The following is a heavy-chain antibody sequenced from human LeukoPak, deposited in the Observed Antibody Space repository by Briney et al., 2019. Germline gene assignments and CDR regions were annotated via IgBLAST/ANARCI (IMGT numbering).Heavy chain of an antibody. CDR2: IYYSGST. Sequence: PSETLSLTCTVSGGSISSSSYYLGWIRQPPGKGLEWIGYIYYSGSTNYNPSLKSRVTISVDTSKNQFSLKLSSVTAADTAVYYCARAYYDFWSGYYWDYWGQGTLVTVSS. J-gene: IGHJ4*02. D-gene: IGHD3-3*01. CDR1: GGSISSSSYY. CDR3: ARAYYDFWSGYYWDY. V-gene: IGHV4-61*05.